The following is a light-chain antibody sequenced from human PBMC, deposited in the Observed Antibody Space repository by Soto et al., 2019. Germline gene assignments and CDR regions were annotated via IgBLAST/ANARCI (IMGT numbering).Light chain of an antibody. J-gene: IGKJ2*01. CDR3: QQYGGSPPYT. CDR1: QSVRSNY. CDR2: DSS. V-gene: IGKV3-20*01. Sequence: EIVLTQSPGTLSLSPGERATLSCGASQSVRSNYLAWYQHKPGQAPRLLIYDSSRRATGIPDRFSATGSGTDFPLTISRLEPEDSAVYLCQQYGGSPPYTFGQGTKVEIK.